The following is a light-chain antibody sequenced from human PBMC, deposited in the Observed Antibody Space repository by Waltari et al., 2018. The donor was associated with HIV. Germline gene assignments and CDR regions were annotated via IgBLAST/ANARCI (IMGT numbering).Light chain of an antibody. CDR2: ASY. J-gene: IGLJ2*01. CDR1: SSNLRPGYD. V-gene: IGLV1-40*01. Sequence: QSVLTQPPSVSGAPGQRVTIPCTRSSSNLRPGYDIHWYQQLPGTAPKLLIYASYNRPSGVPDRFSGSKSGTSASLAITGLQAEDEADYYCQTYDSSLSGPVFGGGTKLTVL. CDR3: QTYDSSLSGPV.